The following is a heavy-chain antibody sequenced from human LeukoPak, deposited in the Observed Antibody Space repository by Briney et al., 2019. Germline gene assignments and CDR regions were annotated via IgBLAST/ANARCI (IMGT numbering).Heavy chain of an antibody. J-gene: IGHJ5*02. V-gene: IGHV3-30*04. CDR3: ARDHQLWYGEGINWFDP. D-gene: IGHD3-10*01. CDR2: ISYDGSNK. Sequence: GGSLRLSCAASGFTFSSYAMHWVRQAPGKGLEWVAVISYDGSNKYYADSVKGRFTISRDNSKNTLYLQMNSLRAEDTAVYYCARDHQLWYGEGINWFDPWGQGTLVTVSS. CDR1: GFTFSSYA.